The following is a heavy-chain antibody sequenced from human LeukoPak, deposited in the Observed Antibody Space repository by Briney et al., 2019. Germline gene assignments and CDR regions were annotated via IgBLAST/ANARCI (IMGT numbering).Heavy chain of an antibody. CDR2: INPNSGGT. CDR3: ARDRGYSGNGAFDI. Sequence: ASVKVSCKASGYTFTGYYMRWVRQAPGQGLEWMGRINPNSGGTNYAQKFQGRVTMTRDTSISTAYMELSRLRSDDTAVYYCARDRGYSGNGAFDIWGQGTMVTVSS. J-gene: IGHJ3*02. V-gene: IGHV1-2*06. CDR1: GYTFTGYY. D-gene: IGHD5-12*01.